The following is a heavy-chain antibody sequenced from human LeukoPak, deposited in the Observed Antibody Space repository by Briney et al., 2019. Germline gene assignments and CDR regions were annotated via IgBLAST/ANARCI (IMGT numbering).Heavy chain of an antibody. Sequence: PGGSLRLSCAASGFTFSSYGMHWVRQAPGKGLEWVAVIWYDGSNKYYADSVKGRFTISRDNSKNTLYLQMNSLRAEDTAVYYCASGKATAMAQGYWGQGTLVTVSS. CDR2: IWYDGSNK. CDR1: GFTFSSYG. D-gene: IGHD5-18*01. V-gene: IGHV3-33*01. J-gene: IGHJ4*02. CDR3: ASGKATAMAQGY.